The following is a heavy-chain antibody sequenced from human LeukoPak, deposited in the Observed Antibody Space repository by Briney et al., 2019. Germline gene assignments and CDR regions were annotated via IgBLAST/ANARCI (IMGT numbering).Heavy chain of an antibody. CDR2: INPKSVVT. J-gene: IGHJ6*02. D-gene: IGHD6-13*01. Sequence: ASMKVSCKASGYPFTDHYIHWVRQAPGQGLEWMGSINPKSVVTNYAVEFQRRVSMTSDTSISTVYLGLSNLRSDDTAVFYCAREDYSSSWHMDVWGQGTTVSVSS. CDR1: GYPFTDHY. CDR3: AREDYSSSWHMDV. V-gene: IGHV1-2*02.